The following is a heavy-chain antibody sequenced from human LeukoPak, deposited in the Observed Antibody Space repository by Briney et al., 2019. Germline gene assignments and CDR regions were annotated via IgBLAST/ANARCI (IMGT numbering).Heavy chain of an antibody. Sequence: GGSLRLSCAASGFTFDDYGMSWVRQAPGKGLEWVSGINWNGGSTGYADSVKGRFTISRDNAKNSLYLQMNSLRAEDTAVYYCAKDMDGYNLNWGQGTLVTVSS. D-gene: IGHD5-24*01. CDR1: GFTFDDYG. CDR3: AKDMDGYNLN. V-gene: IGHV3-20*04. CDR2: INWNGGST. J-gene: IGHJ4*02.